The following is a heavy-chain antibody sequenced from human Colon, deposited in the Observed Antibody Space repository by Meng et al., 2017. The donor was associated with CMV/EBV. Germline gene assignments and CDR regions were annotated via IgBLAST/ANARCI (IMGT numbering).Heavy chain of an antibody. D-gene: IGHD1-26*01. J-gene: IGHJ4*02. CDR2: SSCNSGDA. Sequence: QVKLVQSGAEVKKHGASVKVSGKATGYTFTNYYFHWVRQATGQGVEWMEVSSCNSGDAANAQKFQGRFTMTRDTSTRTAYMELSSLRSEDTAVYYCASLSGGDFDYWGQGTLVTVSS. V-gene: IGHV1-46*01. CDR1: GYTFTNYY. CDR3: ASLSGGDFDY.